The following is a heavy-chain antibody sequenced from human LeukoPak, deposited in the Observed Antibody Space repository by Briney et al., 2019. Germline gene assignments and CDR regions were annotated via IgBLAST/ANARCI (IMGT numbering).Heavy chain of an antibody. J-gene: IGHJ6*03. CDR2: IIPIFGTA. CDR3: ASGVVPAAIPSNYYMGV. CDR1: GGTFSSYA. V-gene: IGHV1-69*05. Sequence: SVKVSCKASGGTFSSYAIGWVRQAPGQGVEWMGGIIPIFGTANYAQKFQGRVTITTDESTRPAYMELSSLRSEHTAVYYCASGVVPAAIPSNYYMGVWGKGTTVTVSS. D-gene: IGHD2-2*01.